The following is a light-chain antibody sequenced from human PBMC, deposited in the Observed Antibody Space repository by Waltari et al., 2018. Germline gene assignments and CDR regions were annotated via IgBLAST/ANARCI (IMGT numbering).Light chain of an antibody. CDR2: DVS. J-gene: IGLJ3*02. Sequence: QSALTQPASVSGSPGQSITISCTGTSSDVGGYNYVSWYQQHPGKAPKLMTYDVSSRPSGVSNRCSGSKSGNTASLTISGLQAEDEAYYYCSSYTSSSTHWRFGGGTKLTVL. CDR3: SSYTSSSTHWR. V-gene: IGLV2-14*01. CDR1: SSDVGGYNY.